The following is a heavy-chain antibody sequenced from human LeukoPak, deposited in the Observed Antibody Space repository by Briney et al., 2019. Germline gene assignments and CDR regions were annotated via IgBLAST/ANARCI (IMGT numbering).Heavy chain of an antibody. Sequence: SETLSLTCTVSGGSISSYYWSWIRQPPGKGLEWIGSIYYSGSTYYNPSLKSRVTISVDTSKNQFSLKLSSVTAADTAVYYCARHEPYSNYDYWGQGTLVTVSS. D-gene: IGHD4-11*01. CDR3: ARHEPYSNYDY. CDR1: GGSISSYY. V-gene: IGHV4-59*05. J-gene: IGHJ4*02. CDR2: IYYSGST.